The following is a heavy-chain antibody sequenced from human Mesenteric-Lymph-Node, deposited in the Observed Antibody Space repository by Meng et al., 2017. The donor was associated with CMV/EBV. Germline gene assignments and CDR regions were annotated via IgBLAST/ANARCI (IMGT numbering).Heavy chain of an antibody. CDR2: MNPNSGNA. J-gene: IGHJ5*02. D-gene: IGHD2-2*01. CDR1: TFTSHD. V-gene: IGHV1-8*01. Sequence: TFTSHDINGVRQATGQGLEWMGWMNPNSGNAGYAQKFQGRVTMTRNTSISTAYMELSSLESEDTAVYYCAREGCTSASCYGFWLDPWGQGTLVTVS. CDR3: AREGCTSASCYGFWLDP.